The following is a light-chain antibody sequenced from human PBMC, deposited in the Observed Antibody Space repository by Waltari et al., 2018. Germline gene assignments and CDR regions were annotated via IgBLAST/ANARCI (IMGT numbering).Light chain of an antibody. Sequence: DIVMTQSPDPVAVSLGERATITCKSSQSVLYSSNNKNYLAWYQQKPGQPPKLLIYWASTRESGVPDRFSGSGSGTDFTLTISSLQAEDVAVYYCQQYYSTPWTFGQGTKVEIK. CDR3: QQYYSTPWT. V-gene: IGKV4-1*01. CDR1: QSVLYSSNNKNY. J-gene: IGKJ1*01. CDR2: WAS.